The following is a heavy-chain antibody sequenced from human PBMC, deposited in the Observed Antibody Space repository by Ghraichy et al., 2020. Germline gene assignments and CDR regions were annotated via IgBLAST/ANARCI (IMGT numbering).Heavy chain of an antibody. CDR3: AREYYGLLAGYYLDY. CDR1: GFTFSSFE. J-gene: IGHJ4*02. V-gene: IGHV3-48*03. D-gene: IGHD3-9*01. CDR2: ISGSGTTV. Sequence: GSLNISCAASGFTFSSFEMNWVRLTPGKGLEWLSYISGSGTTVHYADSVKGRFITSRDNAKNSLYLHMNSLRPDDTAIYFCAREYYGLLAGYYLDYWGQGTLVTVSS.